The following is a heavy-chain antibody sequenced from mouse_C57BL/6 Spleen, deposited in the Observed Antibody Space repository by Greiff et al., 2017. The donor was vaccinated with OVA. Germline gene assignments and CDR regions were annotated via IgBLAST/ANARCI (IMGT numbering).Heavy chain of an antibody. Sequence: ESGPGLVKPSQSLSLTCSVTGYSITSGYYWNWIRQFPGNKLEWMGYISYDGSNNYNPSLKNRISITRDTSKNQFFLKLNSVTTEDTATYYCARVPDYHYAMDYWGQGTSVTVSS. J-gene: IGHJ4*01. CDR2: ISYDGSN. CDR1: GYSITSGYY. V-gene: IGHV3-6*01. CDR3: ARVPDYHYAMDY. D-gene: IGHD2-4*01.